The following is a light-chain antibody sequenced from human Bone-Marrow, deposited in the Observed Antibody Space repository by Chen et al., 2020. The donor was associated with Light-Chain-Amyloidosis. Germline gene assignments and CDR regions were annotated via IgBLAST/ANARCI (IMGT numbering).Light chain of an antibody. J-gene: IGLJ2*01. CDR3: QSADSCGTYEVI. CDR2: RYT. V-gene: IGLV3-25*03. CDR1: DLPTKY. Sequence: SYELTQPPSVSVSPGQTARITCSGDDLPTKYAYWYQQKPGQAPVLVIHRYTERPSGISERFSGSSSGTTATLTISGVQAEDEADYHCQSADSCGTYEVIFGGGTKLTVL.